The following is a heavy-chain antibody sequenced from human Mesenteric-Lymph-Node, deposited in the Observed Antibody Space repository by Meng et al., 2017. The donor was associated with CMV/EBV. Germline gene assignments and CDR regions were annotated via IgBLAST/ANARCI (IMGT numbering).Heavy chain of an antibody. V-gene: IGHV1-3*01. J-gene: IGHJ4*02. Sequence: GYTFTNYAVQWVRQAPGQRLEWMGWINAGNGNTKYSEKFQVRVTITRDASATTTYMELGSLTSEDTGVYYCARGIWVATLRGYYFDYWGQGTLVTVSS. CDR3: ARGIWVATLRGYYFDY. CDR1: GYTFTNYA. CDR2: INAGNGNT. D-gene: IGHD5-12*01.